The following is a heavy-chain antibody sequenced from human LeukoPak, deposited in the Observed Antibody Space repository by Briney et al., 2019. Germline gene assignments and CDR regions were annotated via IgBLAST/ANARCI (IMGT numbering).Heavy chain of an antibody. CDR1: GYSFTSYW. CDR2: IYPGDSNT. Sequence: GESLKISCKGSGYSFTSYWIGWVRQMPGKGLEWMGIIYPGDSNTRYSPSFEGQVTISADKSISTAYLQWSSLKASDTAMYHCARRRAVAGTYYFDYWGQGTLVTVSS. J-gene: IGHJ4*02. V-gene: IGHV5-51*01. CDR3: ARRRAVAGTYYFDY. D-gene: IGHD6-19*01.